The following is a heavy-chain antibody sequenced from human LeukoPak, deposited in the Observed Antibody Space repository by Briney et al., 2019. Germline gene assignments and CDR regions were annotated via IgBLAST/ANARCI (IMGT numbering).Heavy chain of an antibody. CDR3: AKEGPIYDFWSGYHAFDY. D-gene: IGHD3-3*01. Sequence: GGSLRLSCAASGFTFSSYSMNWVRQAPGKGLEWVSSISSSSSYIYYADSVKGRFTISRDNSKNTLYLKMNSLRAEDTAVYYCAKEGPIYDFWSGYHAFDYWGQGTLVTVSS. J-gene: IGHJ4*02. CDR1: GFTFSSYS. V-gene: IGHV3-21*04. CDR2: ISSSSSYI.